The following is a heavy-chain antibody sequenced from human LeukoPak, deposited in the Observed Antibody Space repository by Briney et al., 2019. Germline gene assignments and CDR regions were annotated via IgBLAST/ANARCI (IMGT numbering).Heavy chain of an antibody. CDR1: GFTFSRFR. J-gene: IGHJ4*02. CDR3: ARDRNSGWYDFDY. D-gene: IGHD6-19*01. CDR2: INQDGSEI. Sequence: GESLRLSCAASGFTFSRFRMSWVRQPPGKGLEWVANINQDGSEIYYVDSVKGRFTVSTDNAKNSLYLQMNSLRAEDTAVYYCARDRNSGWYDFDYWGQGTLVTVSS. V-gene: IGHV3-7*03.